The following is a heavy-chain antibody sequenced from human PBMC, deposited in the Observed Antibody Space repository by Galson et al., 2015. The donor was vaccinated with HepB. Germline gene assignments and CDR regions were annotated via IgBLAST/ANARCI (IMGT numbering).Heavy chain of an antibody. CDR2: ISGSGART. CDR1: GFTFTNHA. CDR3: AKLYYDFWSDSYRGVDDYYYMDV. V-gene: IGHV3-23*01. J-gene: IGHJ6*03. D-gene: IGHD3-3*01. Sequence: SLRLSCAASGFTFTNHAMSWVRQAPGRGLEWVSAISGSGARTYYADSVKGRFTISRDNSKNTLYVQMNSLRAEDTAVYYCAKLYYDFWSDSYRGVDDYYYMDVWGEGATVTVSS.